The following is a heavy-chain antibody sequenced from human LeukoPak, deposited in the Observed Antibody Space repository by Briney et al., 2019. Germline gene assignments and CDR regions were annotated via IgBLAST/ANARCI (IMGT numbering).Heavy chain of an antibody. CDR2: IYHSGST. J-gene: IGHJ4*02. V-gene: IGHV4-38-2*01. CDR3: ARVDNNGGNPLYFDY. D-gene: IGHD4-23*01. Sequence: SETLSLTCAVSGYSISSGNYWGWIRQPPGKGLEWIGSIYHSGSTYYNPSLKSRVTISVDTSKNQFSLKLSSVTAADTAVYYCARVDNNGGNPLYFDYWGQGTLVTVSS. CDR1: GYSISSGNY.